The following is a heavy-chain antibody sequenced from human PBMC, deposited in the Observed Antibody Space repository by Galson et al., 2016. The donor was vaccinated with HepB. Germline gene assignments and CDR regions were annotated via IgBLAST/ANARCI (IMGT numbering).Heavy chain of an antibody. J-gene: IGHJ4*02. V-gene: IGHV3-23*01. D-gene: IGHD6-19*01. CDR3: AKGSEQSRTYMYYFDY. Sequence: SLRLSCAASGFTFSSYGMHWVRQAPGKGLEWVSFISGSGGNTNFADSVKGRFTVSRDKSKNTLYLQVNSLRADDTAVYYCAKGSEQSRTYMYYFDYWGQGTLVTVSS. CDR2: ISGSGGNT. CDR1: GFTFSSYG.